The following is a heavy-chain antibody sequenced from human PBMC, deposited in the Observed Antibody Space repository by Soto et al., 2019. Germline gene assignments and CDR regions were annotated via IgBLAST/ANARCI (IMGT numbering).Heavy chain of an antibody. Sequence: LSLTCTVSGASINNGDYYWSWIRQPPGKGLEWIGYIYYSGTTYYNSSFKSRVTISIDTSKNQFSLKLSSVTAADTAVYYCARRFGPRAFDIWGQGTLVTVSS. CDR3: ARRFGPRAFDI. J-gene: IGHJ3*02. CDR1: GASINNGDYY. CDR2: IYYSGTT. D-gene: IGHD3-3*01. V-gene: IGHV4-30-4*01.